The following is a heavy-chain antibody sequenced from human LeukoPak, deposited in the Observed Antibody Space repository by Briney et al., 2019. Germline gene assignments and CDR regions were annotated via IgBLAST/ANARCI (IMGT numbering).Heavy chain of an antibody. CDR2: IYYSGST. CDR3: ARGSTYYFDY. J-gene: IGHJ4*02. V-gene: IGHV4-39*01. D-gene: IGHD1-26*01. Sequence: PSETLSLTCTVSGGSISSSSYYWGWIRQPPGKGLEWIGSIYYSGSTYYNPSLKSRVTISVDTSKNQFSLKLSSVTAADTAVYYCARGSTYYFDYWGQGTLVTVSP. CDR1: GGSISSSSYY.